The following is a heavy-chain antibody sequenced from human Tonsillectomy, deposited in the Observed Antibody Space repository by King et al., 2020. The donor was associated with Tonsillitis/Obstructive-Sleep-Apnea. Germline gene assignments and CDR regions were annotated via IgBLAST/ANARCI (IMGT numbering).Heavy chain of an antibody. D-gene: IGHD3-10*01. Sequence: QLQESGPGLVKPSETLSLTCTVSGGSNSSYYWSWIRQPPGKGLEWIGYVYFSGSTNHNPSLKSRVTISVDTSKNQFSLKLSSVTAADTAVYYCARDMVLEAGGDAFDIWGQGTMVPVSS. CDR3: ARDMVLEAGGDAFDI. CDR2: VYFSGST. V-gene: IGHV4-59*01. CDR1: GGSNSSYY. J-gene: IGHJ3*02.